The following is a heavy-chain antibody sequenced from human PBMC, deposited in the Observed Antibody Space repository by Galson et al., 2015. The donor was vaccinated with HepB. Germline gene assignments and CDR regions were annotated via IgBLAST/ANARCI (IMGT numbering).Heavy chain of an antibody. CDR3: AKREKVGVSGYNTPDDC. V-gene: IGHV3-23*01. CDR1: GFTFNNYA. Sequence: SLRLSCAASGFTFNNYAMSWVRQAPGKGLEWVSAISGRGDITKHADSVMGRFTISGDNSKNTLHLQMNSLRAEDTALYYCAKREKVGVSGYNTPDDCWGQGTLVTVSS. D-gene: IGHD3-3*01. J-gene: IGHJ4*02. CDR2: ISGRGDIT.